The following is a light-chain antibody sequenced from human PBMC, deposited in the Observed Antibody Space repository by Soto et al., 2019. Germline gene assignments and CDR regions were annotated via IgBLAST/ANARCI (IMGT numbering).Light chain of an antibody. CDR3: QQYGGSPLFT. CDR1: QGVTTAY. V-gene: IGKV3-20*01. Sequence: EIVLTQSPGTLSLSPGERATLPCRASQGVTTAYLAWYQHKPGQAPRLLIYGASNRATGVPDRFSGSGSGTDFTLTISRLEPEDFAVYSCQQYGGSPLFTFGPGTKVDFK. J-gene: IGKJ3*01. CDR2: GAS.